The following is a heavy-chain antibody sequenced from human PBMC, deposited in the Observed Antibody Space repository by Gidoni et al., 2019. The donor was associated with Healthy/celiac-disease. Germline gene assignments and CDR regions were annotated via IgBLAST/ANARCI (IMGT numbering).Heavy chain of an antibody. CDR1: GFPFSSYS. J-gene: IGHJ4*02. CDR2: TNSSSSYI. D-gene: IGHD5-12*01. Sequence: EVQLVESGGGLVKTGGSLRLSCAASGFPFSSYSMNWVRQAPGQGLEWVSATNSSSSYIYYAASVKGRFTISSDNAKNSLYLQMNSLRAEDTAVYYCARDGLEGGYDPGVVDYWGQGTLVTVSS. V-gene: IGHV3-21*01. CDR3: ARDGLEGGYDPGVVDY.